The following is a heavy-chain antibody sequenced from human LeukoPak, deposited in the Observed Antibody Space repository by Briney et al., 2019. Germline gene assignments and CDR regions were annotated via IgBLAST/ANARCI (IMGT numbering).Heavy chain of an antibody. J-gene: IGHJ3*02. D-gene: IGHD1-26*01. CDR2: IYST. V-gene: IGHV4-4*07. CDR3: ARDSRRELLHAFDI. Sequence: SETLSLTCTVSGGSISTYSWSWIRQPAGKGLEWIGRIYSTNYNPSLKSRVTISVDTSKNQFSLKLSSVTAADTAVYYCARDSRRELLHAFDIWGQGTMVTVSS. CDR1: GGSISTYS.